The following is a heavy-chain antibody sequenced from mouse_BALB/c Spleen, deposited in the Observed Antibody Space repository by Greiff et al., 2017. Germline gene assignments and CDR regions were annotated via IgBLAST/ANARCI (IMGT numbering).Heavy chain of an antibody. CDR1: GFNIKDTY. D-gene: IGHD1-2*01. CDR2: IDPANGNT. V-gene: IGHV14-3*02. J-gene: IGHJ2*01. Sequence: EVQRVESGAELVKPGASVKLSCTASGFNIKDTYMHWVKQRPEQGLEWIGRIDPANGNTKYDPKFQGKATITADTSSNTAYLQLSSLTSEDTAVYYCARDYGYVDFDYWGQGTTLTVAS. CDR3: ARDYGYVDFDY.